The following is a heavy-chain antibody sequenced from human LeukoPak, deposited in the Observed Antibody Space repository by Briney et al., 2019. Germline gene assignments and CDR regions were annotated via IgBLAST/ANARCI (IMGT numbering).Heavy chain of an antibody. CDR3: ARDRFCSGGSCHNTFDY. V-gene: IGHV4-61*02. D-gene: IGHD2-15*01. Sequence: SQTLSLTCTVSGVSISSGSYYWSWLRPPAGKGLEWSVRIYASWTTNYNPSLKRRFTISVDTSTPQFSLKLSSVTAADTAVYYCARDRFCSGGSCHNTFDYWGQGTLVTVSS. J-gene: IGHJ4*02. CDR2: IYASWTT. CDR1: GVSISSGSYY.